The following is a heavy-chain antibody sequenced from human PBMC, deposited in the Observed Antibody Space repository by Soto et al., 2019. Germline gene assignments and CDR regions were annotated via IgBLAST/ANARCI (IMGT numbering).Heavy chain of an antibody. J-gene: IGHJ4*02. CDR2: IRDRAFSYAT. CDR3: TRLISAAQDY. Sequence: EVLLVESGGGLVQPGGSLKLSCEASGLVFKDSSIHWVRQASGKGREWVGRIRDRAFSYATAYAASVKGRFTISRDDSTNTAYLQMNSLKTEDTAIYYCTRLISAAQDYWGQGTLVTVSS. V-gene: IGHV3-73*01. CDR1: GLVFKDSS. D-gene: IGHD3-10*01.